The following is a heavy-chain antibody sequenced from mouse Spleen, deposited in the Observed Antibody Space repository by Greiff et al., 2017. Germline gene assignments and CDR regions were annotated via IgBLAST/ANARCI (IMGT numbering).Heavy chain of an antibody. CDR3: ARDRGKSHPAFDV. J-gene: IGHJ1*03. CDR1: GFTFSSYA. V-gene: IGHV5-4*01. Sequence: DVQLVESGGGLVKPGGSLKLSCAASGFTFSSYAMSWVRQTPEKRLEWVATISAGGSYTYYPDNVKGRFTISRDNAKNNLYLQMSHLKSEDTAMYYCARDRGKSHPAFDVWGTGTTVTVPS. D-gene: IGHD3-3*01. CDR2: ISAGGSYT.